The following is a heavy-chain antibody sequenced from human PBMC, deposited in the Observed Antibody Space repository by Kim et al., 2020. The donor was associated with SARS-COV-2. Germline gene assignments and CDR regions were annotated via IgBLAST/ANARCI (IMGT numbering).Heavy chain of an antibody. V-gene: IGHV1-2*02. D-gene: IGHD7-27*01. CDR3: ARSRTNGDTEYFQY. J-gene: IGHJ1*01. Sequence: QKVKGRVTGTRDTPTNTAYMELSSLRSDDTAVYYCARSRTNGDTEYFQYWGQGTLVTVSS.